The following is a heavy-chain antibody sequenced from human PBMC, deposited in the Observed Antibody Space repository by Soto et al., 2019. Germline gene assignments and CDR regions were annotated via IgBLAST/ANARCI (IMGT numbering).Heavy chain of an antibody. J-gene: IGHJ3*02. V-gene: IGHV4-59*01. Sequence: SETLSLTCTVSGGSISSYYWSWIRQPPGKGLEWIGYIYYSGSTNYNPSLKSRVTISVDTSKNQFSLKLSSVTAADTAVYYCARGARRADAFDIWGQGTMVTVSS. CDR1: GGSISSYY. CDR3: ARGARRADAFDI. CDR2: IYYSGST.